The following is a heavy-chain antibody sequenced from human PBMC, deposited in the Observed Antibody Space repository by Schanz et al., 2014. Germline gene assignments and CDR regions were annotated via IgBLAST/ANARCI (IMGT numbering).Heavy chain of an antibody. J-gene: IGHJ5*02. D-gene: IGHD2-2*01. CDR2: IIPLLDIP. CDR1: GSSFSTYT. Sequence: QVQLVQSGAEVKKPGASVKVSCKASGSSFSTYTISWVRQAPGQGLEWMGRIIPLLDIPNYAQKVQGRVTMTTDTSTGTAYMELRSLRSDDTAVYYCARDRRRYCSTASCLHDNWFDPWGQGTLVIVSS. CDR3: ARDRRRYCSTASCLHDNWFDP. V-gene: IGHV1-69*04.